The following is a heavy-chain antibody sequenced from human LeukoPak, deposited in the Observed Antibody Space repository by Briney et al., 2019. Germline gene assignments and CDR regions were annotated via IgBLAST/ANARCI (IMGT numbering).Heavy chain of an antibody. CDR2: ISGSGGST. V-gene: IGHV3-23*01. CDR1: GFTFSSYA. D-gene: IGHD2-15*01. CDR3: AKALPRYCSGGSCYGH. Sequence: HSGGSLRLSCAASGFTFSSYAMSWVRQAPGKGLEWVSAISGSGGSTYYADSVKGRFTISRDNSKNTLYLQMNSLRAEDTAVYYCAKALPRYCSGGSCYGHWGQGTLVTVSS. J-gene: IGHJ4*02.